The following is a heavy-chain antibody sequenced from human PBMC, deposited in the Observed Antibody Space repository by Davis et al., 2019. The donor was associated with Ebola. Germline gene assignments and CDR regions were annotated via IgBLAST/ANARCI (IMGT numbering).Heavy chain of an antibody. CDR3: ASARGYCSSNSCYTYAFDI. Sequence: AASVKVSCKASGYTFTIYDIIWVRQAPGQGLEWMGWISPYNGNTIYAQKLQGRVTMTTDTSTSTAYMELRSLRSDDTAVYSCASARGYCSSNSCYTYAFDIWGQGTMVTVSS. CDR1: GYTFTIYD. D-gene: IGHD2-2*02. CDR2: ISPYNGNT. V-gene: IGHV1-18*04. J-gene: IGHJ3*02.